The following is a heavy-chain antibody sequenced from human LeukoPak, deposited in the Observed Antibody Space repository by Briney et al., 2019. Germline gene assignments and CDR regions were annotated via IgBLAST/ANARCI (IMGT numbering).Heavy chain of an antibody. Sequence: GGSLRLSCTASGFTFNTHWMHWVRQAPGKGLVWVSRINTDGRTTNYAASVKGRFTISRDNAKNTLYLQMNSLRAEDTAVYYCARDFNWNQIDYWGQGSLVTVSS. CDR2: INTDGRTT. J-gene: IGHJ4*02. D-gene: IGHD1-20*01. V-gene: IGHV3-74*01. CDR1: GFTFNTHW. CDR3: ARDFNWNQIDY.